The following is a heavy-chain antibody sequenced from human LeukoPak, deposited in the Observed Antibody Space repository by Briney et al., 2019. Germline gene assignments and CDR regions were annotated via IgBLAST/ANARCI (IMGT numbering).Heavy chain of an antibody. CDR3: AKEHISGWPNFDS. V-gene: IGHV3-43*01. CDR1: GFAFNDFT. J-gene: IGHJ4*02. CDR2: ISGDGGSI. D-gene: IGHD6-19*01. Sequence: PGGSLRLSCAASGFAFNDFTMHRVRQPPGKGLEWISLISGDGGSIYYADSVKGRFTISRDKSRDSLSLYLQMNSLRADDSALYYCAKEHISGWPNFDSWGQGTLVTVSS.